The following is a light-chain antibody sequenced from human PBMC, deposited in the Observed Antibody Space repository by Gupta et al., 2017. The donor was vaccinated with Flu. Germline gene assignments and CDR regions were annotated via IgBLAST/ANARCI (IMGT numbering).Light chain of an antibody. CDR3: CSEAGSTNDVV. V-gene: IGLV2-23*01. CDR1: SSDFGSDVL. CDR2: EGS. J-gene: IGLJ2*01. Sequence: MTISCTGTSSDFGSDVLVSWYQQHPGKAPKLLIYEGSQRPSGIADRFSGSKSGSTAALTIAGLQAEEEADYYRCSEAGSTNDVVFGGGTKLTVL.